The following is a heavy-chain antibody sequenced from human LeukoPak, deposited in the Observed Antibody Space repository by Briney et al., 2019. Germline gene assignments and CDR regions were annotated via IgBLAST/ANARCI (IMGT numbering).Heavy chain of an antibody. D-gene: IGHD3-16*01. CDR2: INDNGAGT. CDR3: AKGLRTGVGPYMGYHYYMDV. CDR1: GFTFSSYA. J-gene: IGHJ6*03. Sequence: PGGSLRLSCAASGFTFSSYAMSWVRQAPGKGLKWVSTINDNGAGTYYADSVKGRSTISRDNSYNTVSLQMNSLRDEDTGVYYCAKGLRTGVGPYMGYHYYMDVWGKGATVTASS. V-gene: IGHV3-23*01.